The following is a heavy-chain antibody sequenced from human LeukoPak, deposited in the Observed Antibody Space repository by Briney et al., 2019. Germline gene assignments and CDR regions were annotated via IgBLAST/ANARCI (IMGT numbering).Heavy chain of an antibody. V-gene: IGHV3-21*04. Sequence: GGSLRLSCTASEFTFSTYTMTWVRQAPGKGLEWISSIDTSGDYIFYADSVKGRLTISRDNAKNSLYLQMNSLRAEDTALYYCAKDITPYSSGWYLGFDYWGQGTLVTVSS. D-gene: IGHD6-19*01. CDR2: IDTSGDYI. J-gene: IGHJ4*02. CDR1: EFTFSTYT. CDR3: AKDITPYSSGWYLGFDY.